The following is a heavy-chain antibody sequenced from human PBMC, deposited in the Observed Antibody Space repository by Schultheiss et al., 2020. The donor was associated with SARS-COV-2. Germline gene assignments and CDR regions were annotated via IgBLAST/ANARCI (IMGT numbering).Heavy chain of an antibody. CDR3: ARDRRAARLNWFDP. Sequence: GESLKISCAASGFTFSSYAMSWVRQAPGKGLEWVSAISGSGGATYYADSVKGRFPISRDNSKNTVFLQMNSLRAEDTAVYYCARDRRAARLNWFDPWGQGTLVTVSS. D-gene: IGHD6-13*01. CDR2: ISGSGGAT. CDR1: GFTFSSYA. J-gene: IGHJ5*02. V-gene: IGHV3-23*01.